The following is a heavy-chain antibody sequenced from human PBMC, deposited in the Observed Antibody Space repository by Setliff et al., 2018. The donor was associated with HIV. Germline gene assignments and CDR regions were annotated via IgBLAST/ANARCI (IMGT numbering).Heavy chain of an antibody. CDR1: GGTFSSYA. V-gene: IGHV1-69*05. Sequence: SVKVSCKASGGTFSSYAISWVRQAPGQGLEWMGGIIPIFGTANYAQKFQGRVTITTDESTSTAYMELSSLRSEDTAVYYCAFDSSGLLRLGELSFYEKGDAFDIWGQGTMVTVTS. J-gene: IGHJ3*02. D-gene: IGHD3-16*02. CDR2: IIPIFGTA. CDR3: AFDSSGLLRLGELSFYEKGDAFDI.